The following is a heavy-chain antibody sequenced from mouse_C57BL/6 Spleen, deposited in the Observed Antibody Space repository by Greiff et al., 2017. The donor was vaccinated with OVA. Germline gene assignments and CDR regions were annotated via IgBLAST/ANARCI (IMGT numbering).Heavy chain of an antibody. V-gene: IGHV1-53*01. CDR2: INPSNGGT. CDR1: GYTFTSYW. CDR3: EFYDSNSRYAMDY. J-gene: IGHJ4*01. D-gene: IGHD2-5*01. Sequence: QVQLQQPGTELVKPGASVKLSCKASGYTFTSYWMHWVKQRPGQGLEWIGNINPSNGGTNYNEKFKSKATLTVDKSSSTAYMQLSSLTSENSAVYDCEFYDSNSRYAMDYWGQGTSVTVSA.